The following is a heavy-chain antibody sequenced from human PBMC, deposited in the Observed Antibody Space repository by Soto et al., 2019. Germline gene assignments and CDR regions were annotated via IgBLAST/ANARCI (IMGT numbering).Heavy chain of an antibody. J-gene: IGHJ3*01. Sequence: GGSLRLSCGASGFTFSTSVMNWVRQAPGKGLEWVSAMSGSGGTTYYADSVKGRFTISRDNSNNTLYLQMTSLGADDAGIYYCAKSQGGSYFAAFDVGGRGKMAPVSS. V-gene: IGHV3-23*01. D-gene: IGHD1-26*01. CDR2: MSGSGGTT. CDR1: GFTFSTSV. CDR3: AKSQGGSYFAAFDV.